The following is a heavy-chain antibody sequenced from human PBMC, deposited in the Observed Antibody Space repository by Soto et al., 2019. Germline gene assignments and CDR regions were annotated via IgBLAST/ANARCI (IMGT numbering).Heavy chain of an antibody. V-gene: IGHV4-39*01. CDR2: VFYTGFT. Sequence: LSLTCAVSGASISGSYCYWAWLRQSPGKGPEWIGSVFYTGFTSYNPSLESRVSVSVDTSKSQFSLKLSAVTAADTAAYYCATSQKGYNWNYFDHWGQGALVTVSS. J-gene: IGHJ4*02. D-gene: IGHD1-20*01. CDR1: GASISGSYCY. CDR3: ATSQKGYNWNYFDH.